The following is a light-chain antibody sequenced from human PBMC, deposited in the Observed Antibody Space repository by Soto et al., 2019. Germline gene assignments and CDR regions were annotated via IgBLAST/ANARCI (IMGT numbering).Light chain of an antibody. CDR2: AAS. V-gene: IGKV3-20*01. CDR3: QQYYASSWT. CDR1: QSISSTY. J-gene: IGKJ1*01. Sequence: EIVLTQSPGTLSLSPGERATISCRASQSISSTYLAWYRQKPGQAPSLLTYAASSRATGIPDRFSGSGSGTDFTLTISRLEPEDFAVYYCQQYYASSWTFGQGTKVDIK.